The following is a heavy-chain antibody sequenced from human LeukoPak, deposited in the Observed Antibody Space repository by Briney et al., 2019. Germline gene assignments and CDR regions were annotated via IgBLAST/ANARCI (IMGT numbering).Heavy chain of an antibody. CDR2: ISYDGSNK. CDR3: ARGYCSSTSCYAKDY. Sequence: GGSLRLSCAASGFTFSSYAMHWVRQAPGKGLEWVAVISYDGSNKYYADSVKGRFTISRDNSKNTLYLQMNSLRAEDTAVYYCARGYCSSTSCYAKDYWGQGTLVTVSS. J-gene: IGHJ4*02. CDR1: GFTFSSYA. V-gene: IGHV3-30*04. D-gene: IGHD2-2*01.